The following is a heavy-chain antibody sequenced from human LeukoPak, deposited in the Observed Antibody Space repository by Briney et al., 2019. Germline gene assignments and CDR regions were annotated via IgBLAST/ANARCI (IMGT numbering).Heavy chain of an antibody. D-gene: IGHD3-22*01. J-gene: IGHJ4*02. V-gene: IGHV4-39*01. CDR2: IYYSGTT. Sequence: SETLSLTCTVSGGSISNSRYYWGWIRQPPGKGLEWIGSIYYSGTTYHNPSLKSRLTISVDTTKNQFSVRLSSVTAADTAVYYCAGIYDTPRGFWDRGTLVTVSS. CDR1: GGSISNSRYY. CDR3: AGIYDTPRGF.